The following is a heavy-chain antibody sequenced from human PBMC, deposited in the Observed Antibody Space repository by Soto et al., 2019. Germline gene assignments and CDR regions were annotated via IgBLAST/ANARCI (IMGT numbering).Heavy chain of an antibody. CDR2: IYYSGIT. CDR3: ARGLRDTMVRGVIIDSNWFDP. V-gene: IGHV4-31*03. Sequence: QVQLQESGPGLVKPSQTLSLTCTVSGGSISSGGYYWSWISQHPGNGLEWIGYIYYSGITYYNPSHKSRITISVDTSKNQFSLKLSSVTAADTAVYYCARGLRDTMVRGVIIDSNWFDPWGQGTLVTVSS. J-gene: IGHJ5*02. CDR1: GGSISSGGYY. D-gene: IGHD3-10*01.